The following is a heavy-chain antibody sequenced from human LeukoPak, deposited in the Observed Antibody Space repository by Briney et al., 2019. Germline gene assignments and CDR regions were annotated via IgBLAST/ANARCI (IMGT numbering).Heavy chain of an antibody. J-gene: IGHJ4*02. CDR1: GYTFTSYY. V-gene: IGHV1-46*01. D-gene: IGHD3-10*01. CDR3: ARLRGNTMVEY. Sequence: ASVKVSCKASGYTFTSYYMHWVRQAPGQGLEWMGIINPSGGSTSYAQKFQGRVTMTRDMSTSTVYMELSSLGSEDTAVYYCARLRGNTMVEYWGQGTLVTVSS. CDR2: INPSGGST.